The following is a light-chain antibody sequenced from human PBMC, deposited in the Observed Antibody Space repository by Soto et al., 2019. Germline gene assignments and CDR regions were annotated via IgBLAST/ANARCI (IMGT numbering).Light chain of an antibody. J-gene: IGKJ5*01. Sequence: IVKKKSPVTLSVSPRGSATLSCRASQSISDTLAWYQQKPGQAPRLLIHGASTRPPGFPARFSGSGSGTDFTLTISSLQSEDFAVYYGQQYNNWLPITFGQGRLLEI. V-gene: IGKV3-15*01. CDR2: GAS. CDR1: QSISDT. CDR3: QQYNNWLPIT.